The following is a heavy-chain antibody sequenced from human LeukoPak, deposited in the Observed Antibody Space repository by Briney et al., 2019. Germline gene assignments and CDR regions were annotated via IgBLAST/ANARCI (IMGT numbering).Heavy chain of an antibody. CDR2: IRYDGSNK. CDR1: GFTFSSYG. Sequence: GGSLRLSCAASGFTFSSYGMHWVRQAPGKGLEWVAFIRYDGSNKYYADSAKGRFTISRDNSKNTLYLQMNSLRAEDTAVYYCANIRQYCSSTSCYTEYWGQGTLVTVSS. D-gene: IGHD2-2*02. J-gene: IGHJ4*02. V-gene: IGHV3-30*02. CDR3: ANIRQYCSSTSCYTEY.